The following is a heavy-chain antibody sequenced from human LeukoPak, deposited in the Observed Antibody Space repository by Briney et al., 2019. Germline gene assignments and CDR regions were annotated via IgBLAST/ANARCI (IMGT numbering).Heavy chain of an antibody. V-gene: IGHV4-34*01. CDR3: ARGCYDFWSGYYRTARYYYYMDV. D-gene: IGHD3-3*01. CDR2: INHSGST. J-gene: IGHJ6*03. Sequence: SETLSLTCAVYGGSVSGYYWSWIRQPPGKGLEWIGEINHSGSTNYNPSLKSRVTIPVDTSKNQFSLKLSSVTAADTAVYYCARGCYDFWSGYYRTARYYYYMDVWGKGTTVTVSS. CDR1: GGSVSGYY.